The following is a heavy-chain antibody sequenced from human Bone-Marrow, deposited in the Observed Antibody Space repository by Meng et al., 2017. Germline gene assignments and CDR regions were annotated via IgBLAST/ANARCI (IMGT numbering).Heavy chain of an antibody. V-gene: IGHV3-7*01. Sequence: GESLKTSCAAPGFTFSSYWMSWVRQAPGKGLEWVANIKQDGSEKYSMDSVKGRFTISRDNAKNSLYLQMNGLRAEDTAVYYYAREPRYYYDSSGYLQYYYYGVDVWGQGTTVTVSS. CDR1: GFTFSSYW. J-gene: IGHJ6*02. D-gene: IGHD3-22*01. CDR2: IKQDGSEK. CDR3: AREPRYYYDSSGYLQYYYYGVDV.